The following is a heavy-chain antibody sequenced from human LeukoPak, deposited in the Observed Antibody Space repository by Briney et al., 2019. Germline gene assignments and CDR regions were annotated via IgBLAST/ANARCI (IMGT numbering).Heavy chain of an antibody. J-gene: IGHJ3*02. CDR1: GDSLFTSGVA. CDR3: ARGRYSGFDI. CDR2: TYYTSRWSN. D-gene: IGHD1-26*01. V-gene: IGHV6-1*01. Sequence: SQTLSLTCALSGDSLFTSGVAWNWLRQSSSRGLEWLGRTYYTSRWSNEYAVSLKSRITVNADTSKNQFSLQLNSVTPEDTALYYCARGRYSGFDIWGQGTTVTVSS.